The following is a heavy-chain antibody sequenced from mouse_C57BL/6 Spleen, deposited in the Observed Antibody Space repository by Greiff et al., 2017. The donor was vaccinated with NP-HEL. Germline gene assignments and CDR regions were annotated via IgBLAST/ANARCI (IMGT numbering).Heavy chain of an antibody. J-gene: IGHJ2*01. CDR3: ARDSSGYEGY. CDR2: IDPSDSYT. D-gene: IGHD3-2*02. Sequence: QVQLQQPGAELVRPGTSVKLSCKASGYTFTSYWMHWVKQRPGQGLEWIGVIDPSDSYTNYNQKFKGKATLTVDTSSSTAYMQLSSLTSEDSAVYYCARDSSGYEGYWGQGTTLTVSS. V-gene: IGHV1-59*01. CDR1: GYTFTSYW.